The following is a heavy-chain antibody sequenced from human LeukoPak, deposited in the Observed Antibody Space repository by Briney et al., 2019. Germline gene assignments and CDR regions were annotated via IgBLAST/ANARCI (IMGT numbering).Heavy chain of an antibody. CDR1: EFTFSSYA. D-gene: IGHD4-17*01. CDR2: ISDTGAST. CDR3: ATSPPTGITVSYFDS. J-gene: IGHJ4*02. Sequence: SGGSLRLSYAASEFTFSSYAVTWVRQAPGKGLAWVSSISDTGASTYYADSVQGRLTISRDNSKYTVYLQMNSLRAEDTAVDYCATSPPTGITVSYFDSWGQGTLVTVSS. V-gene: IGHV3-23*01.